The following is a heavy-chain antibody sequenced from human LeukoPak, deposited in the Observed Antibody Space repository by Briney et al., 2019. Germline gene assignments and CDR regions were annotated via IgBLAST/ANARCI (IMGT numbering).Heavy chain of an antibody. CDR1: GGSFSGYY. J-gene: IGHJ4*02. CDR2: INHSGST. Sequence: SETLSLTCAVYGGSFSGYYWSWIRQPPGKGLEWIGEINHSGSTNYNPSLKSRVTISVDTSKNQFSLKLSSVTAADTAVYYCARGTTVTIDYWGQGTLVTVSS. V-gene: IGHV4-34*01. D-gene: IGHD4-17*01. CDR3: ARGTTVTIDY.